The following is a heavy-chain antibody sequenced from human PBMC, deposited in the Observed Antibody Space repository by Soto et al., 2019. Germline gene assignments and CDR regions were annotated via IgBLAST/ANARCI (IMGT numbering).Heavy chain of an antibody. D-gene: IGHD4-17*01. CDR2: IYSGGST. Sequence: GGSLRLSCAASGFTVSSNYMSWVRQAPGKGLEWVSVIYSGGSTYYADSVKGRFTISRHNSKNTLYLQMNSLRAEDTAVYYCARQPLSDYGDFYWYFDLWGRGTLVTVSS. V-gene: IGHV3-53*04. CDR3: ARQPLSDYGDFYWYFDL. J-gene: IGHJ2*01. CDR1: GFTVSSNY.